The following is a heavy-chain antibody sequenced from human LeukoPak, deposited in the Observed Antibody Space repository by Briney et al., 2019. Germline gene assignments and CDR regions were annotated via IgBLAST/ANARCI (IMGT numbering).Heavy chain of an antibody. CDR2: ISWDGGST. CDR3: AKGRRYSSSWANWFDP. V-gene: IGHV3-43*01. D-gene: IGHD6-13*01. Sequence: GGSLRLSCAASGFTFDDYTMHWVRQAPGKGLEWVSLISWDGGSTYCADSVKGRFTISRDNSKNSLYLQMNSLRTEDTALYYCAKGRRYSSSWANWFDPWGQGTLVTVSS. CDR1: GFTFDDYT. J-gene: IGHJ5*02.